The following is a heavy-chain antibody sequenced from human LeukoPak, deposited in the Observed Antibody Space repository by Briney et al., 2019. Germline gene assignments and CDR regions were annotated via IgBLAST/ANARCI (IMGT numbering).Heavy chain of an antibody. J-gene: IGHJ5*02. CDR2: INPNSGGT. CDR3: ARQPPGYCSGGSCYGGWFDP. V-gene: IGHV1-2*02. D-gene: IGHD2-15*01. Sequence: GASVTVSCKASVYTFTGYYMHRVRQAPGQGLEWMGWINPNSGGTNYAQKFQGRVTITRDTSISTAYMELSRLRSDDTAVYYCARQPPGYCSGGSCYGGWFDPWGQGTLVTVSS. CDR1: VYTFTGYY.